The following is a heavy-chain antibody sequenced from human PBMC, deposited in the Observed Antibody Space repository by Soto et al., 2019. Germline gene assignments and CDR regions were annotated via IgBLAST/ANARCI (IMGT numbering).Heavy chain of an antibody. CDR3: ARDVSRGSGGLYFDAFDI. Sequence: EVQLVESGGGLVQPGGSLTLSCAASEFAFSSYWMTCVRQAPGKGLEWVANIRKDGSQRSYLDSVRGRFSISRDNSKKALYLQMTSLRAEDTTLYVCARDVSRGSGGLYFDAFDIWGQGTMVTVSS. V-gene: IGHV3-7*05. J-gene: IGHJ3*02. CDR2: IRKDGSQR. CDR1: EFAFSSYW. D-gene: IGHD2-8*01.